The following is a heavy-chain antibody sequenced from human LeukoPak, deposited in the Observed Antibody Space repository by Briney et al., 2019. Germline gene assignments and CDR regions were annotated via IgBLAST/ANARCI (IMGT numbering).Heavy chain of an antibody. CDR1: GFTFNSYS. J-gene: IGHJ4*02. CDR3: AKQKYYPFDY. Sequence: PGGSLRLSCTASGFTFNSYSMTWVRQAPGMGLEWVANIKHDGSEKYYVDSVRGRFTISRDNAKNSLYLQMNTLRAEDTAVYFCAKQKYYPFDYLGQGTLVT. V-gene: IGHV3-7*01. CDR2: IKHDGSEK. D-gene: IGHD2/OR15-2a*01.